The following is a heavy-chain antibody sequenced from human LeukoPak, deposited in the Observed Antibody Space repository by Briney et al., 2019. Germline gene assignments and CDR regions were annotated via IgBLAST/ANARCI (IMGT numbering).Heavy chain of an antibody. Sequence: KSSESLCLTCAVYGVSFSGYYWSWIRQPPGKGLEWIGEINHSGSTNYNPSLKSRFTISVDTSKNQFSLKLSSVTAADTAVYYCARGSLASNSLDIVATIFPQSYYYYYYMDVWGKGTTVTVSS. J-gene: IGHJ6*03. CDR1: GVSFSGYY. D-gene: IGHD5-12*01. CDR2: INHSGST. V-gene: IGHV4-34*01. CDR3: ARGSLASNSLDIVATIFPQSYYYYYYMDV.